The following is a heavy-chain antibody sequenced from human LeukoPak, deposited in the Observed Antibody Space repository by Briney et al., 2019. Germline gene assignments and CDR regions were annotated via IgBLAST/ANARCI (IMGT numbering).Heavy chain of an antibody. J-gene: IGHJ3*02. CDR2: IYTSGST. CDR3: ARDTRSRGAFDI. V-gene: IGHV4-4*07. Sequence: SETLSLTCSVSGGSISIYYWSWIRQPAGKGLEWIGRIYTSGSTNYNPSLKSRVTMSVDTSKNQFSLTLNSVTAADTAVYYCARDTRSRGAFDIWGQGTMVTVSS. CDR1: GGSISIYY.